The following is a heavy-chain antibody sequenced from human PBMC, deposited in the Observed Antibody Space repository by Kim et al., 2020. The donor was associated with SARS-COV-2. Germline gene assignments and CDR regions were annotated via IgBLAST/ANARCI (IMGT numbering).Heavy chain of an antibody. V-gene: IGHV4-34*01. CDR2: INHSGST. D-gene: IGHD2-2*01. Sequence: SETLSLTCAVYGGSFSGYCWSWIRQPPGKGLEWIGEINHSGSTNYNPSLKSRVTISVDTSKNQFSLKLSSVTAADTAVYYCARANIVVVPAALGLGYYYYYGMDVWGQGTTVTVSS. J-gene: IGHJ6*02. CDR3: ARANIVVVPAALGLGYYYYYGMDV. CDR1: GGSFSGYC.